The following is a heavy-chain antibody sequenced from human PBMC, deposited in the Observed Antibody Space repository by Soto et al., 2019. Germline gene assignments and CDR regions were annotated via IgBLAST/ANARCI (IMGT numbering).Heavy chain of an antibody. CDR1: GFTFSSYG. V-gene: IGHV3-30*18. D-gene: IGHD3-22*01. Sequence: GSLRLSCAASGFTFSSYGMHWVRQAPGKGLEWLAVISYDGSNEYYADSVKGRFIISRDNSKNTLYLQINSLRAEDSAVYHCAKDIISGSSYYFYGLDVWGHGTTVTVSS. J-gene: IGHJ6*02. CDR2: ISYDGSNE. CDR3: AKDIISGSSYYFYGLDV.